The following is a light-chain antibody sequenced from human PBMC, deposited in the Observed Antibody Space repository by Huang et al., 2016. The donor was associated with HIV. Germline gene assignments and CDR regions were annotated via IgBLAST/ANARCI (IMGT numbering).Light chain of an antibody. CDR2: DAS. V-gene: IGKV3-11*01. CDR3: HQHSSWPGT. J-gene: IGKJ1*01. CDR1: QSVGSY. Sequence: DIVLTQSPPTLSWSPGERATLSCRAGQSVGSYLAWYQQPPAQAPRLLVSDASHRATVIPARFSGSGSGTDFTLTISSLEPEDFAVYYCHQHSSWPGTFGQGTRVEIK.